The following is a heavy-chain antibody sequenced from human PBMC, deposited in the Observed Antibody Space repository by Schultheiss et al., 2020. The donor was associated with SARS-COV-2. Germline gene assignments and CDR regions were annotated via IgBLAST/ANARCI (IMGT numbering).Heavy chain of an antibody. Sequence: SETLSLTCTVSGGSISSGDYYWSWIRQPPGKGLEWIGEINHSGSTNYNPSLKSRVTISVDTSKNQFSLKLSSVTAADTAVYYCAREVTMVQGVAGMDVWGQGTTVTVSS. D-gene: IGHD3-10*01. V-gene: IGHV4-39*07. J-gene: IGHJ6*02. CDR3: AREVTMVQGVAGMDV. CDR1: GGSISSGDYY. CDR2: INHSGST.